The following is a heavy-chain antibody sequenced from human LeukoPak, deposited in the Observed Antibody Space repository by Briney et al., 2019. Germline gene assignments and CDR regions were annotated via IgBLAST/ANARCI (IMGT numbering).Heavy chain of an antibody. V-gene: IGHV4-39*07. D-gene: IGHD3-16*01. J-gene: IGHJ6*03. CDR3: ARETSQKGAHYMDV. CDR1: GGSISSCSYY. CDR2: IYYSGST. Sequence: SETLSLTCTVSGGSISSCSYYWGWIRQPPGKGLEWIGSIYYSGSTYYNPSLKSRVTISVDTSKNQFSLKLSSVTAADTAVYYCARETSQKGAHYMDVWGKGTTVTISS.